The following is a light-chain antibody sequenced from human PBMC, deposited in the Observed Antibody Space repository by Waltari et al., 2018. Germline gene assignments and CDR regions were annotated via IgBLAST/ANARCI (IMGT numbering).Light chain of an antibody. Sequence: DIQMTQYPSSVSASIGYRVTITCRASQDMRTSLAWYQQKPGKAPKLLIFVPSSLQSGVPPRFSGSGSGPDFTLPINIFQPEDFATYYCQQANSFPLTFGQGTLLEIK. V-gene: IGKV1-12*01. CDR2: VPS. CDR1: QDMRTS. J-gene: IGKJ5*01. CDR3: QQANSFPLT.